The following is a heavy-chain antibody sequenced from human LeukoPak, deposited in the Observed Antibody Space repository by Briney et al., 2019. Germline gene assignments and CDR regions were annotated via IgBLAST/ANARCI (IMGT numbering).Heavy chain of an antibody. CDR2: IRYDGSNK. CDR3: ARLRYFDWLSSPEVYYFDY. Sequence: PGRSLRLSCAASGFTFDDYAMHWVRQAPGKGLEWVAFIRYDGSNKYYADSVKGRFTISRDNSKNTLYLQMNSLRAEDTAVYYCARLRYFDWLSSPEVYYFDYWGQGTLVTVSS. J-gene: IGHJ4*02. D-gene: IGHD3-9*01. CDR1: GFTFDDYA. V-gene: IGHV3-30*04.